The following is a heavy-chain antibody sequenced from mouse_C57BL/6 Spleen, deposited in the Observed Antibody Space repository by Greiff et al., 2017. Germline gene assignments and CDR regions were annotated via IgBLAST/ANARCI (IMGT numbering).Heavy chain of an antibody. D-gene: IGHD2-3*01. CDR3: TRDAVYDGYLDY. J-gene: IGHJ2*01. V-gene: IGHV5-9-1*02. Sequence: EVKLVESGEGLVKPGGSLKLSCAASGFTFSSYAMSWVRQTPEKRLEWVAYISSGGDYIYYADTVKGRVTISRDKARNTLYLQMSSLKSEDTAMYYCTRDAVYDGYLDYWGQGTTLTVSS. CDR2: ISSGGDYI. CDR1: GFTFSSYA.